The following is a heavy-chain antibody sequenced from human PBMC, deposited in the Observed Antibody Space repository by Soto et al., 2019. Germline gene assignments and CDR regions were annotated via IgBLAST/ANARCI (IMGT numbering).Heavy chain of an antibody. Sequence: SETLSLTCTVSGGSISSYYWSWIRQPPGKGLEWIGYIYYSGSTNYNPSLKSRVTISVDTSKNQFSLKLSSVTAADTAVYYCARHSVLRYFDWSRADAFDIWGQGTMVTLSS. V-gene: IGHV4-59*08. CDR1: GGSISSYY. CDR2: IYYSGST. CDR3: ARHSVLRYFDWSRADAFDI. D-gene: IGHD3-9*01. J-gene: IGHJ3*02.